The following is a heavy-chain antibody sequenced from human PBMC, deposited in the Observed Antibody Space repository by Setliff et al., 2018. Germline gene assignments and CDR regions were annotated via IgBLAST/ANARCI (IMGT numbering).Heavy chain of an antibody. CDR1: GESFSGHY. Sequence: SESLSLTCAVYGESFSGHYWSWIRQPPGKGLEWIGEINHSGSTNYNPSLKSRVTISVDTSKNQFSLKLSSVAAADTAVYYCARGFDVCGGGACYTDGPYYFDYWGLGTLVTVSS. J-gene: IGHJ4*02. CDR3: ARGFDVCGGGACYTDGPYYFDY. V-gene: IGHV4-34*01. D-gene: IGHD2-21*02. CDR2: INHSGST.